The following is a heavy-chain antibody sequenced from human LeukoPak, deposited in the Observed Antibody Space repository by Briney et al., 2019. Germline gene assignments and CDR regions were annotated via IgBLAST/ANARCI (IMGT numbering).Heavy chain of an antibody. CDR1: GFTFRTYW. CDR2: VNQYGSEK. J-gene: IGHJ4*02. V-gene: IGHV3-7*04. Sequence: SGGSLRLSCAASGFTFRTYWMSWVRQAPGKGLEWVAKVNQYGSEKYYVDSVKGRFTISRDTAKNSLYLQMDSLRAEDTAVYYCARDLYYSSSWFVPGLDYWGQGTPVTVSS. D-gene: IGHD6-13*01. CDR3: ARDLYYSSSWFVPGLDY.